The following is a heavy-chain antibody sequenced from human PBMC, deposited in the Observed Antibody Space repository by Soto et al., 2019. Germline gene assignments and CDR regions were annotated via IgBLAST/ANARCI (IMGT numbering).Heavy chain of an antibody. J-gene: IGHJ4*02. V-gene: IGHV1-69*02. CDR2: IIPILGIA. CDR1: GGTFSSYT. Sequence: QVQLVQSGAEVKKPGSSVKVSCKASGGTFSSYTISWVRQAPGQGLEWMGRIIPILGIANYAQKFQGRVTITADKSTSTAYMELSSLSSEDTAVYYCASIALGGYCSSTSCYMVDYWGQGTLVTVSS. CDR3: ASIALGGYCSSTSCYMVDY. D-gene: IGHD2-2*02.